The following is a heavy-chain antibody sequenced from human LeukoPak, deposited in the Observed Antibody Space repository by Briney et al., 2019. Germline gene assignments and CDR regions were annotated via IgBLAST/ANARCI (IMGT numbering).Heavy chain of an antibody. V-gene: IGHV4-39*07. CDR1: GGSISSSSYY. D-gene: IGHD4-11*01. CDR3: ARASPFSYSNHLYKWGYYYYYMDV. Sequence: SETLSLTCTVSGGSISSSSYYWGWIRQPPGKGLEWIGSIYYSGSTYYNPSLKSRVTISVDTSKNQFSLKLSSVTAADTAVYYCARASPFSYSNHLYKWGYYYYYMDVWGKGTTVTVSS. CDR2: IYYSGST. J-gene: IGHJ6*03.